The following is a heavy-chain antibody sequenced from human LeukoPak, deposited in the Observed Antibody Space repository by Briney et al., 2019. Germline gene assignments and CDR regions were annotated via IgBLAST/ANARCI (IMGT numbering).Heavy chain of an antibody. Sequence: SETLSLTCTVSGGSISSYYWSWIRQPPGKGLEWIGYIHYSGSTNYNPSLKSRVTISVDTSKNQFSLKLSSVTAADTAVYYCARGPTRGYSYGYNYYYGMDVWGQGTTVTVSS. CDR2: IHYSGST. D-gene: IGHD5-18*01. J-gene: IGHJ6*02. CDR3: ARGPTRGYSYGYNYYYGMDV. CDR1: GGSISSYY. V-gene: IGHV4-59*12.